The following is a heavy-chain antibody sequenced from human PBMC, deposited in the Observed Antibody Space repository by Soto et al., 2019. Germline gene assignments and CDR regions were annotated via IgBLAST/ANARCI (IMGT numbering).Heavy chain of an antibody. J-gene: IGHJ4*02. CDR1: GFTFSSYA. CDR2: ISYDGSNK. D-gene: IGHD2-2*01. CDR3: ARDSAGVGYCSSTSCYGIGGY. V-gene: IGHV3-30-3*01. Sequence: GGSLRLSCAASGFTFSSYAMHWVRQAPGKGLEWVAVISYDGSNKYYADSVKGRFTISRDNSKNTLYLQMNSLRAEDTAVYYCARDSAGVGYCSSTSCYGIGGYWGQGTLVTAAS.